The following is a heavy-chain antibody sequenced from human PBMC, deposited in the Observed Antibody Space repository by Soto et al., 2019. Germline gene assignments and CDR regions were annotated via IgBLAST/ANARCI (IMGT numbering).Heavy chain of an antibody. D-gene: IGHD1-20*01. Sequence: QVQLVQSGAEEKKPGASVKVSCKASGYTFTNYAMDWVRQAPGQRLEWMGWINAGNGNTKYSQNFQGRGTITRETSASTAYMELSSLRFEDTAVYYCARGKGYNWNHGWFDPWGQGTLVTVSS. V-gene: IGHV1-3*05. J-gene: IGHJ5*02. CDR2: INAGNGNT. CDR3: ARGKGYNWNHGWFDP. CDR1: GYTFTNYA.